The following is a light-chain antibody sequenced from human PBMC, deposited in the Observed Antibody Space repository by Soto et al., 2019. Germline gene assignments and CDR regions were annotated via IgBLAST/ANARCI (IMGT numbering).Light chain of an antibody. CDR2: DTS. J-gene: IGKJ1*01. CDR1: QSFSIY. CDR3: QQRRTCRT. V-gene: IGKV3-11*01. Sequence: SSRASQSFSIYLAWYQQRPGQSPRLLIYDTSIRATGIPARFSGSGPGTDVTLTSCSLAPEDFAVYYGQQRRTCRTFAQGTKVDIK.